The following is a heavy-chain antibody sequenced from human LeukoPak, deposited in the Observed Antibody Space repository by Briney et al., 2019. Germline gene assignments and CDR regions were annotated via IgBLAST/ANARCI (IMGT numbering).Heavy chain of an antibody. CDR1: ATSHSRYE. D-gene: IGHD3-10*01. CDR2: ISSSGSTI. Sequence: LTLSSAASATSHSRYEMNRVPQAPRNGLELVSYISSSGSTISYADSVKGRFTISRDNAKNSLYLQMNSLRAEDTAVYYCASRTIWFGEFHYGSGSYGWFDPWGQGTLVTVSS. J-gene: IGHJ5*02. V-gene: IGHV3-48*03. CDR3: ASRTIWFGEFHYGSGSYGWFDP.